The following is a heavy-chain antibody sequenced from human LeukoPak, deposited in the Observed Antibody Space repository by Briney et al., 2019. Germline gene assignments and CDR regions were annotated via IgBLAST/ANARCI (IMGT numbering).Heavy chain of an antibody. Sequence: KTSQTLSLTCTVSGGSISSGDYYWSWIRQPPGKGLEWIGYIYYSGSTYYNPSLKSRVTISVGTSKSQFSLKLSSVTAADTAVYYCARITYYYGSGSRALDYWGQGTLVTVSS. V-gene: IGHV4-30-4*01. CDR3: ARITYYYGSGSRALDY. D-gene: IGHD3-10*01. CDR2: IYYSGST. J-gene: IGHJ4*02. CDR1: GGSISSGDYY.